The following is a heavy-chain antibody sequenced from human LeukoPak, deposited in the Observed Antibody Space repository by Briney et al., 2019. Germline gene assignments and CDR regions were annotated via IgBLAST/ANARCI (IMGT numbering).Heavy chain of an antibody. Sequence: SKTLSLTCTVSGGSISSYYWSWIRQPPGKGLEWIGYIYYSGSTNYNPSLKSRVTISVDTSKNQFSLKLSSVTAADTAVYYCARHGAVARDYWGQGTLVTVSS. J-gene: IGHJ4*02. D-gene: IGHD6-19*01. V-gene: IGHV4-59*08. CDR3: ARHGAVARDY. CDR2: IYYSGST. CDR1: GGSISSYY.